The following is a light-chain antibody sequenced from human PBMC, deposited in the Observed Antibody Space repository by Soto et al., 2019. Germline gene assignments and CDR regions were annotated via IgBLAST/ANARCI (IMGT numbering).Light chain of an antibody. CDR1: SSDVGGYKY. J-gene: IGLJ2*01. Sequence: QSALTQPPSASGSPGQSVTISCTGTSSDVGGYKYVSWYQQHPGKAPKLMIYEVSNRPSGVSNRFSGSKSGNTASLTISGLQAEDEADYYCSSYTSSSTYVVFGGGTKLTVL. V-gene: IGLV2-14*01. CDR2: EVS. CDR3: SSYTSSSTYVV.